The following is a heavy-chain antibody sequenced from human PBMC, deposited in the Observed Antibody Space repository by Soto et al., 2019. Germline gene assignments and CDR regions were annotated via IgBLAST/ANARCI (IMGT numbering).Heavy chain of an antibody. D-gene: IGHD3-10*01. Sequence: EVQLVESGGGLVHPGGSLRLSCAASGFAFSSNWMTWIRQVPGKGLEWVANIKKDGSVRSYLDSVRGRFTVSRDNAKNSLYLQMDSLRDEDTALYYCARDVAPGSSSLYLDAFDIWGQGTMVTVSS. J-gene: IGHJ3*02. V-gene: IGHV3-7*05. CDR2: IKKDGSVR. CDR1: GFAFSSNW. CDR3: ARDVAPGSSSLYLDAFDI.